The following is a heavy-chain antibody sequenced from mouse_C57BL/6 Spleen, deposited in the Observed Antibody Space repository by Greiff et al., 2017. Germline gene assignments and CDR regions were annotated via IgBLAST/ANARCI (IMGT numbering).Heavy chain of an antibody. CDR3: RCVYGDYAMDY. J-gene: IGHJ4*01. V-gene: IGHV1-83*01. D-gene: IGHD1-1*01. Sequence: VQLQESGPELVKPGASVKMSCKASGYTFTDYYMHWVKQKPGKGLEWIGEIYPGSGNTYYNEKFKGKATLTADTSSSTAYMQLSSLTSEDSAVYFCARCVYGDYAMDYWGQGTSVTVSS. CDR2: YPGSGNTY. CDR1: YTFTDYYM.